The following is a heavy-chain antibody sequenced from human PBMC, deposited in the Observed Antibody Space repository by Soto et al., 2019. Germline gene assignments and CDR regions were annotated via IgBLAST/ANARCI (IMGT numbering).Heavy chain of an antibody. CDR2: ISTPGTSK. V-gene: IGHV3-48*02. CDR3: ARDRGADYGDFDY. Sequence: EVQLVESGGGLVQPGGSLTLSCVASGFTISTYSFNWVRQTPGKGLEWLSYISTPGTSKYYADSIQGRVTVSRDNAKNSLFLHLSSLRDEDTADYYCARDRGADYGDFDYWGQGTLVTVSS. CDR1: GFTISTYS. D-gene: IGHD4-17*01. J-gene: IGHJ4*02.